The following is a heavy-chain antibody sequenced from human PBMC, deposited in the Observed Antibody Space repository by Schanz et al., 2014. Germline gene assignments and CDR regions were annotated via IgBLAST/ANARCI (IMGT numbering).Heavy chain of an antibody. J-gene: IGHJ3*02. CDR1: GGTFSSST. D-gene: IGHD3-10*01. Sequence: QVQLVQSGAEVKKPGSSVKVSCKASGGTFSSSTLTWVRQAPGQGPELMGWINAHTGNTQYAQKFQGRVNMTRDTVTTTVHLELTRLRTDDTAIYYCARVHIATYHYNSPGAFDIWGQGTRXTVSP. CDR3: ARVHIATYHYNSPGAFDI. CDR2: INAHTGNT. V-gene: IGHV1-18*01.